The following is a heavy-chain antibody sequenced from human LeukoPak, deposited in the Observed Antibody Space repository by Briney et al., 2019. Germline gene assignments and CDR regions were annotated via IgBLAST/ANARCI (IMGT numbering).Heavy chain of an antibody. CDR3: ARHQRYCSSTSCYFYYMDV. CDR2: IYYSGST. J-gene: IGHJ6*03. Sequence: SETLSLTCTVSGGSISSSSYYWGWIPQPPGKGLEWIGSIYYSGSTYYNPSLKSRVTISVDTSKNQFSLKLSSVTAADTAVYYCARHQRYCSSTSCYFYYMDVWGKGTTVTVSS. CDR1: GGSISSSSYY. V-gene: IGHV4-39*01. D-gene: IGHD2-2*01.